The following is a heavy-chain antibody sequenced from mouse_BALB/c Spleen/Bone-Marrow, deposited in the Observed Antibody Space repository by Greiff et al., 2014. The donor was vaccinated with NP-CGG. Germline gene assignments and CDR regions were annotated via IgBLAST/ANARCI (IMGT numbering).Heavy chain of an antibody. Sequence: EVKVEESGGGLVQPGGSMKLSCVASGFTFSNYWMNWVRQSPEKGLEWVAEIRLKSNNYATHYAVAVKGRFTISRDDSKSSVYLHMNNLRAEDTGIYYCTRSLRLFDYWGQGTTLTVSS. CDR2: IRLKSNNYAT. D-gene: IGHD1-1*01. V-gene: IGHV6-6*02. CDR3: TRSLRLFDY. CDR1: GFTFSNYW. J-gene: IGHJ2*01.